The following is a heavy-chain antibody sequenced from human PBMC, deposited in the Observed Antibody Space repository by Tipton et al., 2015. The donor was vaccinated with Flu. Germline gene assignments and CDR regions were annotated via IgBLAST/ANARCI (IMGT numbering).Heavy chain of an antibody. D-gene: IGHD4/OR15-4a*01. J-gene: IGHJ4*02. CDR3: ARGFPYGGNFRG. V-gene: IGHV3-53*01. Sequence: SLRLSCAASGFTVSSNYMSWVRQAPGKGLEWVSVIYSSGSTYYADSVKGRFTISRDNSKSTLYLQMNSLRAEDTAVYYCARGFPYGGNFRGWGQGTLVTVSS. CDR1: GFTVSSNY. CDR2: IYSSGST.